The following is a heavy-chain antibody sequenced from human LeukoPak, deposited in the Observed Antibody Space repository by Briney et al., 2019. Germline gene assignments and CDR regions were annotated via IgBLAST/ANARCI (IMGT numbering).Heavy chain of an antibody. CDR2: IIPIFGTA. CDR3: ARERFLEFGSYYYYMDV. Sequence: SVKVSCKASGYTFTSYDINWVRQAPGQGLEWMGRIIPIFGTANYAQKFQGRVTITTDESTSTAYMELSSLRSEDTAVYYCARERFLEFGSYYYYMDVWGKGTTVTVSS. J-gene: IGHJ6*03. D-gene: IGHD3-3*01. V-gene: IGHV1-69*05. CDR1: GYTFTSYD.